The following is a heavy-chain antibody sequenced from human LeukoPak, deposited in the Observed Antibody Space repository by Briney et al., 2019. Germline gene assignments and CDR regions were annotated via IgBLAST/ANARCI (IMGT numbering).Heavy chain of an antibody. CDR3: ARGLSGVTGYTYGRGIDY. J-gene: IGHJ4*02. CDR2: IKKDGSEK. Sequence: HPGGSLRLSCTASGFTFSSYCMSWVRQAPGKGLEWVANIKKDGSEKYYVDSVKGRFTISRDNAKTSLHLQMNSLRAEDTALYYCARGLSGVTGYTYGRGIDYWGQGTLVTVSS. CDR1: GFTFSSYC. V-gene: IGHV3-7*01. D-gene: IGHD5-18*01.